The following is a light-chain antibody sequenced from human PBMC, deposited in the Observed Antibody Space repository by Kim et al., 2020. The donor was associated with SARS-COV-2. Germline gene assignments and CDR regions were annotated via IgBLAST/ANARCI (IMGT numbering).Light chain of an antibody. CDR3: QVWDSSRVV. CDR1: NIGSKS. J-gene: IGLJ2*01. V-gene: IGLV3-21*04. CDR2: YDS. Sequence: SYELTQPPSVSVAPGKTARITCGGNNIGSKSVHLYQQKPGQAPVLVIYYDSDRPSGIPERFSGSNSGNTATLTISRVEAGDEADYYCQVWDSSRVVFGGG.